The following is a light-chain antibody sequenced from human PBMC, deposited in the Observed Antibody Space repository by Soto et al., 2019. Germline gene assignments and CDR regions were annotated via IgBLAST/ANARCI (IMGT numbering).Light chain of an antibody. J-gene: IGKJ1*01. CDR2: GAF. V-gene: IGKV3-20*01. Sequence: ETVLKQSPGTLFLSPGERATLSCRASQSVSSNYLAWYQHIPGQAPRLLIYGAFTRATGIPDRFSGSGSGIDFTLTISRLEPEDFALYYCQQFDRSLPSWTFGQGTKVE. CDR1: QSVSSNY. CDR3: QQFDRSLPSWT.